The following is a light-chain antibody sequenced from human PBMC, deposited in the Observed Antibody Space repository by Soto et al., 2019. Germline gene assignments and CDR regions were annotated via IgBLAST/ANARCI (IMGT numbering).Light chain of an antibody. Sequence: EIVMTPSPATLFVSPGERATLSGRASQSVRSNLAWYQQKPGQAPRLLIYDASTRATGIPTRFSGGGSGTDFTLTISSLQSEDFALYFCQQYSDWLRTFGQGTKVDIK. CDR1: QSVRSN. CDR2: DAS. J-gene: IGKJ1*01. CDR3: QQYSDWLRT. V-gene: IGKV3D-15*01.